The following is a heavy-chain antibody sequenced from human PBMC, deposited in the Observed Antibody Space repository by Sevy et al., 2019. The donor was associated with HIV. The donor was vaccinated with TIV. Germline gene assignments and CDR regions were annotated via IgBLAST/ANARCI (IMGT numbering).Heavy chain of an antibody. V-gene: IGHV3-7*01. Sequence: GGSLRLSCAASGFTFSSYWMSWVRQAPGKGLEWMANIKQDGSEKYYVDSVKGRFTISRDNAKNSLYLQMNSLRAEDTAVYHCARLASSGWFPKYYFDYWGQGTLVTVSS. D-gene: IGHD6-19*01. CDR1: GFTFSSYW. CDR3: ARLASSGWFPKYYFDY. CDR2: IKQDGSEK. J-gene: IGHJ4*02.